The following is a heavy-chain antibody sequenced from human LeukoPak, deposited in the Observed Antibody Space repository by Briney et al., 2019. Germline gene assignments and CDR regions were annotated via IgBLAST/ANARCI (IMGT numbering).Heavy chain of an antibody. CDR1: GGSISSSNW. J-gene: IGHJ6*02. CDR3: ARARYGSGTYYYYYYGMDV. Sequence: PSGTLSLTCAVSGGSISSSNWWSWVRQPPGKGLEWIGYIYYSGSTNYNPSLKSRVTISVDTSKNQFSLKLRYVTAADTAVYYCARARYGSGTYYYYYYGMDVWGQGTTVTVSS. V-gene: IGHV4-4*02. CDR2: IYYSGST. D-gene: IGHD3-10*01.